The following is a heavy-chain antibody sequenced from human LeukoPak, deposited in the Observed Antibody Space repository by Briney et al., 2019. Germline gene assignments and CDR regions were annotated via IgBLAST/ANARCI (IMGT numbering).Heavy chain of an antibody. D-gene: IGHD3-22*01. CDR1: GYTFTSYD. J-gene: IGHJ4*02. CDR2: MNPNSGNT. Sequence: ASVKVSCKASGYTFTSYDINWVRQATGQGLEWMGWMNPNSGNTGYAQKFQGRVTMTRNTSISTAYMELSSLRSEDTAVYYCARLDYYDGSGYSGGAIFDYWGQGTLVTVSS. CDR3: ARLDYYDGSGYSGGAIFDY. V-gene: IGHV1-8*01.